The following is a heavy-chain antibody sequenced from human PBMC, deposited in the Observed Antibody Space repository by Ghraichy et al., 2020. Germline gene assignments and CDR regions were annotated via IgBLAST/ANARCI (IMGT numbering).Heavy chain of an antibody. Sequence: GGSLRLSCTASGFTFGDYAMSWFRQAPGKGLEWVGFIRSKAYGGTTEYAASVKGRFTISRDDSKSIAYLQMNSLKTEDTAVYYCASVTHSYSSSWYLFDYWGQGTLVTVSS. J-gene: IGHJ4*02. CDR3: ASVTHSYSSSWYLFDY. CDR2: IRSKAYGGTT. CDR1: GFTFGDYA. D-gene: IGHD6-13*01. V-gene: IGHV3-49*03.